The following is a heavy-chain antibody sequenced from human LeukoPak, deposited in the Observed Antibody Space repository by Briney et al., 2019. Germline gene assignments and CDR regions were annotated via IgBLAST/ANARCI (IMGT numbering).Heavy chain of an antibody. D-gene: IGHD6-6*01. CDR1: GGTFSSYA. Sequence: ASVKVSCKASGGTFSSYAISWVRPAPGQGLEWMGGIIPIFGTANYAQKFQGRVTITTDESTSTAYMELSSLRSGDTAVYYCARGGSSSSGWFDPWGQGTLVTVSS. J-gene: IGHJ5*02. CDR3: ARGGSSSSGWFDP. V-gene: IGHV1-69*05. CDR2: IIPIFGTA.